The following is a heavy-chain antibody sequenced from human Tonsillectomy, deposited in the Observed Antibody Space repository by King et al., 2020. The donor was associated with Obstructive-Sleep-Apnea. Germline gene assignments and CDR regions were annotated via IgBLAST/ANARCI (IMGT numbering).Heavy chain of an antibody. D-gene: IGHD6-13*01. CDR3: AKDIAAADDYFDY. Sequence: QLVQSGGGVVQPGGSLRLSCAAAGFTFSSYGLHWGLQAPGKGLGWVAFIRDDGSNKYYVYSVKGRFTISRDNSKNTLYLQMNSLRAEDTAVYYCAKDIAAADDYFDYWGQGTLVTVSS. V-gene: IGHV3-30*02. J-gene: IGHJ4*02. CDR1: GFTFSSYG. CDR2: IRDDGSNK.